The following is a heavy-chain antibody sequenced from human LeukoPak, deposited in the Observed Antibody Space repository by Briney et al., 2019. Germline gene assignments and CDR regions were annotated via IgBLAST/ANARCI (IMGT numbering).Heavy chain of an antibody. Sequence: SETLSLTCTVSGGSISSGDYYWSWIRQPPGKGLEWIGYIFYTGSTYYNPSLKSRVTISVDTSKNQFSLKLSSVTAADTAVYYCASFYQAYYFDYWGQGTLVTVSS. CDR3: ASFYQAYYFDY. V-gene: IGHV4-30-4*01. D-gene: IGHD2-21*01. J-gene: IGHJ4*02. CDR1: GGSISSGDYY. CDR2: IFYTGST.